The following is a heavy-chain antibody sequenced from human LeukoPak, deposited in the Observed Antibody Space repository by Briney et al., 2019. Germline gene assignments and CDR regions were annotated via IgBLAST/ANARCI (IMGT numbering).Heavy chain of an antibody. Sequence: AGSLRLSCAASGFTFSNNGMSWVRQAPGKGLKWVSVISGSGVSTYYADSVKGRFTISRDNSKNTLYLHMNSLRAEDTAVYYCAKDGNWARFENWGQGTLVTVSS. CDR3: AKDGNWARFEN. V-gene: IGHV3-23*01. CDR2: ISGSGVST. CDR1: GFTFSNNG. J-gene: IGHJ4*02. D-gene: IGHD7-27*01.